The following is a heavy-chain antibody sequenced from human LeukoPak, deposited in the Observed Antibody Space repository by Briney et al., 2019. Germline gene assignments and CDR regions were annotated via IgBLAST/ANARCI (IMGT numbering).Heavy chain of an antibody. J-gene: IGHJ3*02. V-gene: IGHV4-34*01. Sequence: SETLSLTCAVYGGSFSGYYWSWIRQPPGKGLEWIGGINHSGSTNYNPSLKSRVTVSVDTSKNQFSLKLSSVTAADTAVYYCARVRYSGAFDIWGQGTMVTVSS. D-gene: IGHD3-10*01. CDR1: GGSFSGYY. CDR2: INHSGST. CDR3: ARVRYSGAFDI.